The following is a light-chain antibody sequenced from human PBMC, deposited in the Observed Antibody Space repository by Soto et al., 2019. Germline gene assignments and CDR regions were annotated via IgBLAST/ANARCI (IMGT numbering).Light chain of an antibody. CDR2: EGS. CDR3: CSYAGSSNLVA. V-gene: IGLV2-23*01. J-gene: IGLJ2*01. CDR1: SSDVGSYNL. Sequence: QSALSQPASVSGSPGQSITISCTGSSSDVGSYNLVSWYQHHPGKAPKLMIYEGSKRPSGVSNRFSGSKAGNTASLTISGLQTEEEADYYVCSYAGSSNLVAFGGGTKVTVL.